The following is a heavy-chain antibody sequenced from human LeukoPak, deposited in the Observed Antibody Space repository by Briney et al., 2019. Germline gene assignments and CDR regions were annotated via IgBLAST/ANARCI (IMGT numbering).Heavy chain of an antibody. CDR1: GDSVSSSDAT. D-gene: IGHD4-11*01. CDR3: ARASYRAFYI. J-gene: IGHJ3*02. CDR2: TYYRSKWSN. Sequence: SQTLSLTCDISGDSVSSSDATWNWIRQSPSRGLGWLGRTYYRSKWSNDYALSVKSRITINSDTAKNQFSLQLNSVTPEDTAVYYCARASYRAFYIWGQGTMVTVSS. V-gene: IGHV6-1*01.